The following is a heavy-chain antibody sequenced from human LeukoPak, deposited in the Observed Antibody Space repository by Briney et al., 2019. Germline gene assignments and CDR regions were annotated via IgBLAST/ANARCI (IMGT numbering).Heavy chain of an antibody. Sequence: PSETLSLTCTVSGGSISSSSYYWGWIRQPPGKGLEWIGSIYYSGSTYYNPSLKSRVTISVDTSKNQFSLKLSSVTAADTAVYYCARRINYYDSSGYDYWGREPWSPSPQ. J-gene: IGHJ4*02. D-gene: IGHD3-22*01. V-gene: IGHV4-39*01. CDR3: ARRINYYDSSGYDY. CDR1: GGSISSSSYY. CDR2: IYYSGST.